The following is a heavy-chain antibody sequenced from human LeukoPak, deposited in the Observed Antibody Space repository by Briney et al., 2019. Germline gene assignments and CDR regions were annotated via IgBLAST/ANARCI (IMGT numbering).Heavy chain of an antibody. CDR3: ARTRLRDAFDI. Sequence: PGGSLRLSCAASGFTFTTYWMHWVRQAPGKGLVWVSHINSDGSITSYADSVKGRFTISRGNAKNSLYLQMNGLRDEDTAVYYCARTRLRDAFDIWGQGTMVTVSS. CDR1: GFTFTTYW. CDR2: INSDGSIT. V-gene: IGHV3-74*01. J-gene: IGHJ3*02.